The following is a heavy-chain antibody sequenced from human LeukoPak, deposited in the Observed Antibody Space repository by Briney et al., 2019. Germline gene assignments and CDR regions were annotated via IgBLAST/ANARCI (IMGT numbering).Heavy chain of an antibody. CDR2: IYYSGSS. D-gene: IGHD5-24*01. CDR1: GGSISSSSSY. J-gene: IGHJ6*03. V-gene: IGHV4-39*07. CDR3: AGGYKYAYYNYYYMDV. Sequence: SETLSLTCSVSGGSISSSSSYWGWIRQPPGKGLEWIGSIYYSGSSFDNPALKSRVTISVDTSKNQFSLKLSSVTAADTAVYYCAGGYKYAYYNYYYMDVWGKGTTVTVSS.